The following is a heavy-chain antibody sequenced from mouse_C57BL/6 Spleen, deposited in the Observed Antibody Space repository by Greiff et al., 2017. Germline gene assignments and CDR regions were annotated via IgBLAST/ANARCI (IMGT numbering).Heavy chain of an antibody. V-gene: IGHV14-4*01. D-gene: IGHD2-5*01. CDR3: TTPQSNYGGFAY. J-gene: IGHJ3*01. Sequence: VQLKQSGAELVRPGASVKLSCTASGFNIKDDYMPWVKQRPEQGLEWIGWIDPENGDTEYASKFQGKATISADTSSNTAYLQRSSLTSEDTAVYYCTTPQSNYGGFAYWGQGTLVTVSA. CDR2: IDPENGDT. CDR1: GFNIKDDY.